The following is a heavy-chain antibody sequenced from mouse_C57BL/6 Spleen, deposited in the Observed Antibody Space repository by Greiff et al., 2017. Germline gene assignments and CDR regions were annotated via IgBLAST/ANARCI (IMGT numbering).Heavy chain of an antibody. Sequence: EVQVVESGGGLVQPGASLKLSCAASGFTFSDYGMAWVRQAPRKGPEWVAFISHLAYSIYYADTVTGRFTISRENAKNTLCLERSSLRAEDTAMYYCTTVVATGYFEVWGTGTTVTVSS. V-gene: IGHV5-15*01. D-gene: IGHD1-1*01. CDR3: TTVVATGYFEV. CDR2: ISHLAYSI. J-gene: IGHJ1*03. CDR1: GFTFSDYG.